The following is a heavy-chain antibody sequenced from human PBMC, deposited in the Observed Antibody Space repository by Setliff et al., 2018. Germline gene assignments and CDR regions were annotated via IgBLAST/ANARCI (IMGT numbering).Heavy chain of an antibody. CDR2: IYQNGIT. D-gene: IGHD3-10*01. J-gene: IGHJ5*02. Sequence: PSETLSLTCSVSGASISTTYYYWDWIRQSPEKGLEWIGTIYQNGITYYNPSVKSRVTTSVDKSKNQFSLSLRSVTAADTAVYYCATDGPVLNGDYISWGQGTLVTVSS. CDR3: ATDGPVLNGDYIS. CDR1: GASISTTYYY. V-gene: IGHV4-39*07.